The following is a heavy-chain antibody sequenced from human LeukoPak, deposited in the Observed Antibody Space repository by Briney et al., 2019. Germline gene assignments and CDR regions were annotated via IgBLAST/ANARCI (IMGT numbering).Heavy chain of an antibody. CDR1: GYTFTSYG. J-gene: IGHJ6*04. V-gene: IGHV1-18*04. D-gene: IGHD3-10*01. Sequence: GASVKVSCKASGYTFTSYGISWVRQAPGQGLEWMGWISAYNGNTNYAQKLQGRVTMTTDTSTSTAYMELRSLRSDDTAVYYCARRSMVRGLGYYGMDVWGKGTTVTVCS. CDR2: ISAYNGNT. CDR3: ARRSMVRGLGYYGMDV.